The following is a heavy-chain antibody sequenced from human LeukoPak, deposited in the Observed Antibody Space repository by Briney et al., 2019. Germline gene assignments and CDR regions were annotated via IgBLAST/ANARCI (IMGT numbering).Heavy chain of an antibody. Sequence: ASVKVSCKASGYTFTSFDFSWVRQATGQGLEWMGWMNPSSGNSGYEQRFQGRVTLTRNTAIRTAYMELSGLRSDDTAVYYCVRVRGNCGDDCYSFDSWGQGTLVTVSS. V-gene: IGHV1-8*01. J-gene: IGHJ4*02. D-gene: IGHD2-21*02. CDR3: VRVRGNCGDDCYSFDS. CDR1: GYTFTSFD. CDR2: MNPSSGNS.